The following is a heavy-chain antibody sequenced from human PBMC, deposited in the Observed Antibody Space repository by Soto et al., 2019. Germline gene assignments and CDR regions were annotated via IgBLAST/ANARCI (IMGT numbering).Heavy chain of an antibody. D-gene: IGHD3-3*01. J-gene: IGHJ6*02. Sequence: EVQLVESGGGLVKPRGSLRVSCAVSGFTFSNYTMNWVRQAPGKGLEWVSAISSSSIYMYYADSVKGRFTISRDNAKNSLYLQMNSLGAEDTAVYYCARANYDFWSGYTNYYGMDVWGQGTTVTVSS. CDR1: GFTFSNYT. CDR2: ISSSSIYM. V-gene: IGHV3-21*01. CDR3: ARANYDFWSGYTNYYGMDV.